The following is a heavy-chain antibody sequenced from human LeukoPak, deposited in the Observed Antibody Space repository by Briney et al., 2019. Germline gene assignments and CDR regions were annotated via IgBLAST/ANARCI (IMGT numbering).Heavy chain of an antibody. D-gene: IGHD3-16*02. CDR3: ARVFIGTSRIVDY. CDR2: INPNSGGT. V-gene: IGHV1-2*02. J-gene: IGHJ4*02. Sequence: GASVKVSCKASGYTFTGYYMHWVRQAHGQGLEWMGWINPNSGGTNYAQKFQGRVTMTRDTSISTAYMELSRLRSDDTAVYYCARVFIGTSRIVDYWGQGTLVTVSS. CDR1: GYTFTGYY.